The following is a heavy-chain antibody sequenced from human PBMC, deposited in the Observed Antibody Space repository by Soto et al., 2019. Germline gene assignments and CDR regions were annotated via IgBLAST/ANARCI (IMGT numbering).Heavy chain of an antibody. CDR3: ARDQTYYYGSGSYYTA. J-gene: IGHJ5*02. CDR1: GFTFSSYW. D-gene: IGHD3-10*01. V-gene: IGHV3-7*01. CDR2: IKQDGSEK. Sequence: GGSLRLSCAASGFTFSSYWMSWVRQAPGEGLEWVANIKQDGSEKYYVDSVKGRFTISRDNAKNSLYLQMNSLRAEDTAVYYCARDQTYYYGSGSYYTAWGQGTLVTVSS.